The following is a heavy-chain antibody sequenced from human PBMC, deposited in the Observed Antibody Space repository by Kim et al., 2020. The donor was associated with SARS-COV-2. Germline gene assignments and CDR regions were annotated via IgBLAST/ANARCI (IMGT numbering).Heavy chain of an antibody. CDR3: ARDYQDKYSSSWYAY. J-gene: IGHJ4*02. Sequence: EPGKGRLTISRENAKNSLYLQMNSLRAEDKAVYYCARDYQDKYSSSWYAYWGQGTLVTVSS. V-gene: IGHV3-7*01. D-gene: IGHD6-13*01.